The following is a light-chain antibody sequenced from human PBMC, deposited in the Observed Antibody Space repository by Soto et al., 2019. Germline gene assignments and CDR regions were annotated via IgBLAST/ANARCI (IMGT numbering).Light chain of an antibody. Sequence: EIVLTQSPGTLSLSPGERATLSCGASQSIISNFLAWYQQKPGQAPRLLIYEASRRATGIPDRFSGSGSGTDFSLTISSLQSEDFAVYYCQQYNNRPPDTFGQGTKLEIK. CDR1: QSIISNF. V-gene: IGKV3D-20*02. J-gene: IGKJ2*01. CDR2: EAS. CDR3: QQYNNRPPDT.